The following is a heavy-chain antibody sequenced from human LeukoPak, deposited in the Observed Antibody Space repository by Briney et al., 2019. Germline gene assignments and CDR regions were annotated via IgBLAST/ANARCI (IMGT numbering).Heavy chain of an antibody. J-gene: IGHJ4*02. CDR3: AKGHYYGDYAY. CDR2: VSYDGSNK. CDR1: GFTFSSTG. Sequence: PGRSLRLSCAASGFTFSSTGMHWVRQAPGKGLEWVAVVSYDGSNKYYADSVKGRLTVSRDNSKNTLYLQMNSLRAEDTALYYCAKGHYYGDYAYWGQGTLVTVSS. D-gene: IGHD4-17*01. V-gene: IGHV3-30*18.